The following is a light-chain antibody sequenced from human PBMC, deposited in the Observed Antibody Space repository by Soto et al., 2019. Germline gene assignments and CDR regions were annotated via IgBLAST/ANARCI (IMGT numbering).Light chain of an antibody. CDR3: GAWDSSLNVVL. Sequence: QSVLTQPPSVSAAPGQKVTISCSGSSSNIGNNYVSWYQQLPGTAPKILISDSNQRSSGIPDRFSGSKSGTSATLDITGLQTGDEADYYCGAWDSSLNVVLFGGGTKLTVL. V-gene: IGLV1-51*01. CDR2: DSN. CDR1: SSNIGNNY. J-gene: IGLJ2*01.